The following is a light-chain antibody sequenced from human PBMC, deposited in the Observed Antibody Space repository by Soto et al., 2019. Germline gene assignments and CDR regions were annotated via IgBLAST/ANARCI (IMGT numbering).Light chain of an antibody. V-gene: IGKV3-11*01. Sequence: IVLTQSPATLSLSPGERATLSCRASQSVSSYLAWYQQKPGQAPRLLISDASNRATGIPARFSGSGSGTDFTLTVSSLVPEDFAVYYCQQRSDWPLTFGGGTKVEI. CDR1: QSVSSY. CDR2: DAS. J-gene: IGKJ4*01. CDR3: QQRSDWPLT.